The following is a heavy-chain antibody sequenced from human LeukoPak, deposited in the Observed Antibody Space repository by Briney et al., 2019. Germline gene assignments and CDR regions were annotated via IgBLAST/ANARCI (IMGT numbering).Heavy chain of an antibody. D-gene: IGHD4-23*01. Sequence: QAGGSLRLSCAVSGFTFSSYAMSWVRQAPGKGLEWVSTISATGASTSYADSVKGRFTISRDNSKTTLYLQMNSLKADDTAVHYCARNYGGDYLYYFDYWGQGTLVTVPS. CDR1: GFTFSSYA. CDR2: ISATGAST. J-gene: IGHJ4*02. CDR3: ARNYGGDYLYYFDY. V-gene: IGHV3-23*01.